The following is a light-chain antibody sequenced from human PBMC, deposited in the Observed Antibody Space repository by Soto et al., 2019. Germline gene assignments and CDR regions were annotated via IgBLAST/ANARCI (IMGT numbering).Light chain of an antibody. V-gene: IGKV3-15*01. CDR2: GAS. CDR3: QQYNNWPQT. J-gene: IGKJ1*01. Sequence: EIVMTQSPATLSVSPGERATLSCRASQSVSSNLAWYQQKPGQAPRLLIYGASTRATAIPARFSGSRSGTEFTLTISSLQSEDFAVYYCQQYNNWPQTFGQGTKVEIK. CDR1: QSVSSN.